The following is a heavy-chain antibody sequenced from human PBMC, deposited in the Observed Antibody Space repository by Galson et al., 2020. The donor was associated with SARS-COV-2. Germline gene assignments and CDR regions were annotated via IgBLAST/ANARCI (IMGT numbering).Heavy chain of an antibody. CDR2: FHYDGST. Sequence: SQTLSLTSNVSGGSISSDYWSWIRQPPAKGLEWIGFFHYDGSTNYNPFLKSRVTISVDTSKNQFSLKLTSVTAADTAVYYCARYTTSPVAFDYWGQGTLVTVSS. J-gene: IGHJ4*02. V-gene: IGHV4-59*08. D-gene: IGHD2-2*02. CDR3: ARYTTSPVAFDY. CDR1: GGSISSDY.